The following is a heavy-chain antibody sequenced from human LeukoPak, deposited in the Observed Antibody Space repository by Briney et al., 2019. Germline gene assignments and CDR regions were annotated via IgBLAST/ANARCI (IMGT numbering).Heavy chain of an antibody. J-gene: IGHJ4*02. D-gene: IGHD1-7*01. CDR3: AKDTGTTSGLSFDY. CDR1: GFTFSSYG. Sequence: PGGSLRLSCAASGFTFSSYGMHWVRQAPGKGLEWVAFIRYDGSNKYYADSVKGRFTIFRDNSKNTLYLQMNSLRAEDTAVYYCAKDTGTTSGLSFDYWGQGTLVTVSS. V-gene: IGHV3-30*02. CDR2: IRYDGSNK.